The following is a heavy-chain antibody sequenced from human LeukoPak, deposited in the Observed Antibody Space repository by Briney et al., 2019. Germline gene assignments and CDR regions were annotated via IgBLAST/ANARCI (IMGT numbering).Heavy chain of an antibody. J-gene: IGHJ4*02. D-gene: IGHD5-18*01. V-gene: IGHV3-23*01. CDR3: AKVLDYSYGTYFDY. CDR1: GFTFNTYI. CDR2: ISNSGGST. Sequence: PGGSLRLSCAASGFTFNTYIMYWVRQAPGKGLEWVSGISNSGGSTYYADSVKGRFTISRDNSKNTLYLQMNSLRAEDTAVYYCAKVLDYSYGTYFDYWGQGTLVTVSS.